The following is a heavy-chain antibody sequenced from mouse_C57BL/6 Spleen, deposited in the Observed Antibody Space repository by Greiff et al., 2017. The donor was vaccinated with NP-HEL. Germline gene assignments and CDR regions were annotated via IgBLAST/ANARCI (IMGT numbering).Heavy chain of an antibody. Sequence: EVQLQESGAELVRPGASVKLSCTASGFNIKDDYMHWVKQRPEQGLEWIGWIDPENGDTEYASKFQGKATITADTSSNTAYLQLSSLTSEDTAVYYCTLLRRPFDYWGQGTTLTVSS. V-gene: IGHV14-4*01. CDR2: IDPENGDT. D-gene: IGHD2-4*01. J-gene: IGHJ2*01. CDR3: TLLRRPFDY. CDR1: GFNIKDDY.